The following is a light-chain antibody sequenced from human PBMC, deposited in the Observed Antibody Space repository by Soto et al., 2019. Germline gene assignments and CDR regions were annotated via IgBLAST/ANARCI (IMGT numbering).Light chain of an antibody. V-gene: IGLV2-23*02. CDR3: CSSAGSSSTV. J-gene: IGLJ1*01. Sequence: QSVLTQPASVSGSPGQSITISCTGTSSDVGNYNLVSWYQQQPGKVPKLMIYEVTKRPSGVSYRFSGSKSGNTASLTISGLQADDEADYYCCSSAGSSSTVFGTGPKVTV. CDR2: EVT. CDR1: SSDVGNYNL.